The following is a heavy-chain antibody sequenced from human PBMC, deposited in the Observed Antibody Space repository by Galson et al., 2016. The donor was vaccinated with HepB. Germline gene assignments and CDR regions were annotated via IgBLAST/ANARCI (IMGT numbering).Heavy chain of an antibody. J-gene: IGHJ5*02. Sequence: SVKVSCKASGGTFRSYGISWVRQAPGQGLEWMGGIIPVIGIGNYAQKFQGRVTITADESTRTVYMDLSSLRPEDTAVYYCARDKRHYYGSGTLDPWGQGTLVTVSS. V-gene: IGHV1-69*10. CDR1: GGTFRSYG. D-gene: IGHD3-10*01. CDR2: IIPVIGIG. CDR3: ARDKRHYYGSGTLDP.